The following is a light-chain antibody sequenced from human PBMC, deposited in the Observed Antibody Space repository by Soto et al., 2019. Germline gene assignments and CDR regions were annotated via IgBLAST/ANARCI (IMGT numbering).Light chain of an antibody. CDR1: GAVTSGY. CDR2: DAS. V-gene: IGKV3-20*01. CDR3: QHYVTSSIT. J-gene: IGKJ5*01. Sequence: VVTQEPSLTVSPGGTVTLTCASSTGAVTSGYYPSWYQQKPGQAPRLLIYDASSRATGIPDRFSGGGSGTDFTLTISRLEPEDFAVYYCQHYVTSSITFGQGTRLEIK.